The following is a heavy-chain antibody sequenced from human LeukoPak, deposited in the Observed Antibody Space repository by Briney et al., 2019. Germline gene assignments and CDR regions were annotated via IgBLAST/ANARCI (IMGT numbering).Heavy chain of an antibody. CDR3: VAWGNSGNS. CDR2: MNGDGSQI. CDR1: GFTFSGHW. D-gene: IGHD1-26*01. Sequence: GGSLSLSCAASGFTFSGHWMSWVRQAPAKGLEWVAHMNGDGSQIYYMDFVKGRFTISRDNAKNSLYLQMNGLRAEDSAVYYCVAWGNSGNSWGQGTMVIVSS. V-gene: IGHV3-7*01. J-gene: IGHJ3*01.